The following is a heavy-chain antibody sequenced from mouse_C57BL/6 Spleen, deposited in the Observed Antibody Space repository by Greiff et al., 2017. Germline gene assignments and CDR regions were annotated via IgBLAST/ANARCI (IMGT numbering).Heavy chain of an antibody. D-gene: IGHD1-1*01. CDR2: IDPADGYT. V-gene: IGHV1-50*01. CDR3: ARSTVVAPPYFDG. CDR1: GYTFTSYW. J-gene: IGHJ1*03. Sequence: QVQLQQPGAELVKPGASVKLSCKASGYTFTSYWMQWVKQRPGQGLEWIGGIDPADGYTKYNQKFKGKATFTVDTSSSTAYMQLSSLTSEDSAVYCCARSTVVAPPYFDGWGTGTTVTVSS.